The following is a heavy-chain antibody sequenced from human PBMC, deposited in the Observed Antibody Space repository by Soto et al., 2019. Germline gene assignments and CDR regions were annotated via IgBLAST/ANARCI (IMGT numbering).Heavy chain of an antibody. CDR3: AREPFPSWEFAFDI. D-gene: IGHD3-10*01. V-gene: IGHV4-34*01. J-gene: IGHJ3*02. Sequence: QVQLQQWGAGLLKPSETLSLTCAVYGGSFSGYYWSWIRQPPGKGLEWIGEINHSGSTNYNPSLKSRVTISVDTSKNQFSLKLSSVTAADTAVYYCAREPFPSWEFAFDIWGQGTMVTVSS. CDR1: GGSFSGYY. CDR2: INHSGST.